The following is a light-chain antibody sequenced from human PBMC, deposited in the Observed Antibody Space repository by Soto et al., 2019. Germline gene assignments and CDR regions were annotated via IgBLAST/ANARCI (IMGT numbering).Light chain of an antibody. Sequence: DIQMTQSPSTLSASVGDRATITCRASQSISSWLAWYQHKPGKAPKVLIYKASTLESGVPSRFSGSGSGTEFTLTISSLQPDDFATYYCQHYNTYPLTFGGGTKVEIK. CDR2: KAS. V-gene: IGKV1-5*03. J-gene: IGKJ4*01. CDR1: QSISSW. CDR3: QHYNTYPLT.